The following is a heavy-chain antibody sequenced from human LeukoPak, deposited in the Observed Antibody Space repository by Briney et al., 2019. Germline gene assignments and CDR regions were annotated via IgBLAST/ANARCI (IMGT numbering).Heavy chain of an antibody. V-gene: IGHV3-30*04. D-gene: IGHD3-22*01. Sequence: GGSLRLSCAASGFTFNTFSMHWVRQAPDKGLEWVALISYDGSNKNYADSVEGRFTISRDNSKNTLYLQMNSLRAEDTAVYYCARDLYDRSGYYYWGQGTLVTVSS. J-gene: IGHJ4*02. CDR3: ARDLYDRSGYYY. CDR1: GFTFNTFS. CDR2: ISYDGSNK.